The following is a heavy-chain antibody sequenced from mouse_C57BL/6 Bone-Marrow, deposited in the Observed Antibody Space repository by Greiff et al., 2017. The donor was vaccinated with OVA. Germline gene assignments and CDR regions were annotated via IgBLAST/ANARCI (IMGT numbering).Heavy chain of an antibody. J-gene: IGHJ2*01. Sequence: VQLQQSGTVLARPGASVKMSCKTSGYTFTSYWMHWVKQRPGQGLEWIGAIYPGNSDTSYNQKFKGKAKLAAVTSASTAYMELSSLTNEDSAVYYCTSRQLRSSYYFDYWGQGTTLTVSS. CDR1: GYTFTSYW. V-gene: IGHV1-5*01. CDR3: TSRQLRSSYYFDY. D-gene: IGHD3-2*02. CDR2: IYPGNSDT.